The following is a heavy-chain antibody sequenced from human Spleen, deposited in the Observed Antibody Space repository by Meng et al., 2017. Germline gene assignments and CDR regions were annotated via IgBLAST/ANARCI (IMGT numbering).Heavy chain of an antibody. D-gene: IGHD3-22*01. J-gene: IGHJ5*02. CDR1: GGSLSGYY. CDR3: VYFRSGYFS. V-gene: IGHV4-34*10. Sequence: QVQLQESGPGLVKPSETLSLTCAVFGGSLSGYYCNWFLQPPGKGLEWIGGSDHFGNTIYNPSLKGRLTLSVDTSKNQISLRLTSVIAADTAVYYCVYFRSGYFSSGQGTLVTVSS. CDR2: SDHFGNT.